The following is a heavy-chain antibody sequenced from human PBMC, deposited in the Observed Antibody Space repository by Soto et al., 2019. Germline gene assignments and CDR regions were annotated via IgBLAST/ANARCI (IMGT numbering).Heavy chain of an antibody. CDR3: ASASSSNWFDP. V-gene: IGHV4-39*01. CDR2: IYYSGST. J-gene: IGHJ5*02. Sequence: QLQLQESGPGLVKPSETLSLTCTVSGGSISSSSYYWGWIRQPPGKGLEWIGSIYYSGSTYYNPSLKSRVTISVDTSKNQFSLKLSSVTAADTAVYYCASASSSNWFDPWGQGTLVTVSS. CDR1: GGSISSSSYY.